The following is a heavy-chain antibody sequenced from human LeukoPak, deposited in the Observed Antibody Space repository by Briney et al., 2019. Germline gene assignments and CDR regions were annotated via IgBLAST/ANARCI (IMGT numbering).Heavy chain of an antibody. Sequence: ASVKVSCKATGYTFTSYDINWVRLATGQGLEWMGWMNPNSGNTGYAQKFQGRVTMTRNTSISTAYMELSSLRSEDTAVYYCARGLITMVRGVIFPDYWSQGTLVTVSS. CDR1: GYTFTSYD. V-gene: IGHV1-8*01. CDR3: ARGLITMVRGVIFPDY. CDR2: MNPNSGNT. J-gene: IGHJ4*02. D-gene: IGHD3-10*01.